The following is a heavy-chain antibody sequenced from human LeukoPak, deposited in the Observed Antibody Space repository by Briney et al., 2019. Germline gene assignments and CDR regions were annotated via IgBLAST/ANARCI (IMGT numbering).Heavy chain of an antibody. CDR1: GFTFDDNA. V-gene: IGHV3-9*01. CDR2: ISWNRDSI. J-gene: IGHJ4*02. Sequence: PGRSLRLSCAASGFTFDDNAMHWVRQPPGKGLEWVSGISWNRDSIDYADSVKGRFTISRDNAKNSLYLQMNSLRAEDTAVYYCARAVYMTRVPSEAFGYWGQGTLVTVSS. D-gene: IGHD4/OR15-4a*01. CDR3: ARAVYMTRVPSEAFGY.